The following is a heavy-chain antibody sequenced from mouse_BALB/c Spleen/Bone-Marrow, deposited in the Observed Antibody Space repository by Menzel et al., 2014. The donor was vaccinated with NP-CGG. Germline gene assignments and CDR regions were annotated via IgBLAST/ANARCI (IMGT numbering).Heavy chain of an antibody. D-gene: IGHD1-1*01. CDR1: GYTFTTYW. CDR2: INPSTGYT. CDR3: ATYVGFAF. Sequence: QVQLQQSGAELAKPGASVKMSCKASGYTFTTYWMHWVKQRPGQGLEWIGYINPSTGYTEYNQKFKDKATLTADKSSSTAYMQLSSLTSEDSAVYYCATYVGFAFWGQGTLVTVSA. J-gene: IGHJ3*01. V-gene: IGHV1-7*01.